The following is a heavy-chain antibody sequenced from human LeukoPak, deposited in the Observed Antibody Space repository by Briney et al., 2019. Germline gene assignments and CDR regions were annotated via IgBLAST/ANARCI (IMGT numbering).Heavy chain of an antibody. CDR2: INHSGST. Sequence: SETLSLTCAVYGGSFSGYYWSWIRQPPGKGLEWIGEINHSGSTNYNPSLKSRVTISVDTSKNQFSLKLSSVTAADTAVYYCARGRIAARRYYGMEVWGQGTTVTVSS. J-gene: IGHJ6*02. V-gene: IGHV4-34*01. CDR1: GGSFSGYY. D-gene: IGHD6-6*01. CDR3: ARGRIAARRYYGMEV.